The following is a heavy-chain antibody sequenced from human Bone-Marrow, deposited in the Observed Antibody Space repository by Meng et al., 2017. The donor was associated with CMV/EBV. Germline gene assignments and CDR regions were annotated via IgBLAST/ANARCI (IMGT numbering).Heavy chain of an antibody. V-gene: IGHV4-4*07. D-gene: IGHD3-9*01. CDR2: IYNSGSS. Sequence: VQVQWPGPGLGKLSAPLSLTCTGSGGSLSSSWWSWFRQPAGKGLEWIGRIYNSGSSNYNPSLKSRVTMSVATSKNQSSLKLSSMTAADTAVYYCVRRGLLRYSSWYFDLWGRGTLVTVSS. CDR1: GGSLSSSW. J-gene: IGHJ2*01. CDR3: VRRGLLRYSSWYFDL.